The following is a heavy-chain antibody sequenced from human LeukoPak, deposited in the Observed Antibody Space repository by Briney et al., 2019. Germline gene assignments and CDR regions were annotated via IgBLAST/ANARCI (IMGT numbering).Heavy chain of an antibody. CDR1: GFTFDHYG. V-gene: IGHV3-74*01. Sequence: PGGSLRLSCEVSGFTFDHYGMNWVRQAPGKGLVWVSRINSDGSSTSYADSVKGRFTISRDNAKNTLYLQMNSLRAEDTAVYYCARGGAYYYDSSGYFFFGYWGQGTLVTVSS. D-gene: IGHD3-22*01. CDR2: INSDGSST. J-gene: IGHJ4*02. CDR3: ARGGAYYYDSSGYFFFGY.